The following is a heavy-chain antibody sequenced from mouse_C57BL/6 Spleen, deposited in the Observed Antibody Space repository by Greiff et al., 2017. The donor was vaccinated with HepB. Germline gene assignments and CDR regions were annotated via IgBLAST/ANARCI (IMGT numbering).Heavy chain of an antibody. Sequence: QVQLQQPGTELVKPGASVKLSCKASGYTFTSYWMHWVKQRPGQGLEWIGNINPSNGGTNYNEKFKSKATLTVDNAASPAYMQLSSLTSEDSAVYYYAKSYYYGSSYFDYWGQGTTLTVSS. CDR2: INPSNGGT. V-gene: IGHV1-53*01. CDR3: AKSYYYGSSYFDY. D-gene: IGHD1-1*01. CDR1: GYTFTSYW. J-gene: IGHJ2*01.